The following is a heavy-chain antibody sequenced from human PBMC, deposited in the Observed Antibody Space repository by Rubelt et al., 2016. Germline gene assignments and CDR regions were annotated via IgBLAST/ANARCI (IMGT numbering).Heavy chain of an antibody. J-gene: IGHJ4*02. Sequence: QVQLVQSGAEVKKPGASVTVSCKASGYTFTSYAMHWVRQAPGQRLEWMGWINAGNGNTKNSQKFQGRVTITRDTAAGTAYMELSSLGSEDTDVYYCALGVGGNPAYWGQGTLVTVSS. D-gene: IGHD4-23*01. V-gene: IGHV1-3*01. CDR1: GYTFTSYA. CDR3: ALGVGGNPAY. CDR2: INAGNGNT.